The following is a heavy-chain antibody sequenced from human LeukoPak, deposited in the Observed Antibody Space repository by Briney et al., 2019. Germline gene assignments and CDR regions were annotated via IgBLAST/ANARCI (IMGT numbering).Heavy chain of an antibody. CDR3: TRVFVGDEYSSSGY. Sequence: GGSLRLSCAASGFTVSSNEMSRVRQAPGKGLEWVSSISGGSTTYADSVKGRFTISRDNAKNTLYLQMNSLKVEDTAVYYCTRVFVGDEYSSSGYWGQGTLVTVSS. CDR1: GFTVSSNE. CDR2: ISGGST. D-gene: IGHD6-13*01. V-gene: IGHV3-38-3*01. J-gene: IGHJ4*02.